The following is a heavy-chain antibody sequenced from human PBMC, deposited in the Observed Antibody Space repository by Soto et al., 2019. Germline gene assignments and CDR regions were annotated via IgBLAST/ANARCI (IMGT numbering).Heavy chain of an antibody. CDR2: ISGSGGST. Sequence: PGGSLRLSCEASGFTFSSYAMSWVRQAPGKGLEWVSAISGSGGSTYYADSVKGRFTISRDNSQSTLYLLMNSLRAEDTAVYYCAKLTYKAGYDFIPYYYYGMDVWGQGTTVTVSS. CDR3: AKLTYKAGYDFIPYYYYGMDV. CDR1: GFTFSSYA. V-gene: IGHV3-23*01. J-gene: IGHJ6*02. D-gene: IGHD5-12*01.